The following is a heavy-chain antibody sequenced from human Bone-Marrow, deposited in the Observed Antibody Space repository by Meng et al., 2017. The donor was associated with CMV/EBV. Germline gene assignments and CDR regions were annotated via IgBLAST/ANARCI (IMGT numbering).Heavy chain of an antibody. V-gene: IGHV1-8*01. J-gene: IGHJ6*02. CDR2: MNPNSGNT. CDR1: GYTFTSYD. CDR3: ARGKYYYYYYGMDV. Sequence: ASVKVSCKASGYTFTSYDINWVRQATGQGLEWMGWMNPNSGNTGYAQKFQGRVTMTRNTSISTAYMELSSLRSEDTAVYYCARGKYYYYYYGMDVWGQGNTVTVSS.